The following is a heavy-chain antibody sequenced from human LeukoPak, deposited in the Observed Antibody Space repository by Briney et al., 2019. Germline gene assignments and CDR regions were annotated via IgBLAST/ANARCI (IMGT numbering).Heavy chain of an antibody. Sequence: SVKVSCKASGGTFSSYAISWVRQAPGQGLEWMGRIIPIFGTANYAQKFQGRVTITTDESTSTAYMELSSLRSEDTAVYYCAREPTDSSGYYYPFDYWGQGTLVTVSS. CDR2: IIPIFGTA. J-gene: IGHJ4*02. CDR3: AREPTDSSGYYYPFDY. V-gene: IGHV1-69*05. CDR1: GGTFSSYA. D-gene: IGHD3-22*01.